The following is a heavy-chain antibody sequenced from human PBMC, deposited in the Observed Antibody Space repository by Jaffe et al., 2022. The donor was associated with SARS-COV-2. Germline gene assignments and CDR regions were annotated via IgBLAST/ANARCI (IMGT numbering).Heavy chain of an antibody. Sequence: EVQLVESGGGLVQPGGSLRLSCAASGFTFSSYSMNWVRQAPGKGLEWVSYISSSSSTIYYADSVKGRFTISRDNAKNSLYLQMNSLRAEDTAVYYCAREKPNSPMVRDHYWGQGTLVTVSS. D-gene: IGHD3-10*01. J-gene: IGHJ4*02. CDR2: ISSSSSTI. V-gene: IGHV3-48*01. CDR3: AREKPNSPMVRDHY. CDR1: GFTFSSYS.